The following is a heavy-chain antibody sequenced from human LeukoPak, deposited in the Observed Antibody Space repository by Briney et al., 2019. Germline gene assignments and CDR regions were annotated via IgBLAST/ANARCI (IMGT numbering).Heavy chain of an antibody. CDR3: ARDRAVSWFDS. V-gene: IGHV3-33*05. CDR2: ISLDGSKK. CDR1: GLTFSSHG. Sequence: PGGSLRLSCAASGLTFSSHGFHWVRQAPGKGLEWVTFISLDGSKKSYADSVKGRFTFSRDDSKNTLHLEMNSLRAEDTAVYYCARDRAVSWFDSWGLGTLVTVSS. J-gene: IGHJ5*01. D-gene: IGHD3-10*01.